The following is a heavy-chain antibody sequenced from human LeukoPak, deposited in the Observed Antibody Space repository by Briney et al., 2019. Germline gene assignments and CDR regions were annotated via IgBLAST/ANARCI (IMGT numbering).Heavy chain of an antibody. J-gene: IGHJ4*02. V-gene: IGHV1-24*01. Sequence: ALVKVSCKVSGYTLTELSMHWVRQAPGKGLEWMGGFDPEDGETIYAQKFQGRVTMTEDTSTDTAYMELSSLRSEDTAVYYCARDQESPGELLFDYWGQGTLVTVSS. CDR1: GYTLTELS. CDR2: FDPEDGET. D-gene: IGHD1-26*01. CDR3: ARDQESPGELLFDY.